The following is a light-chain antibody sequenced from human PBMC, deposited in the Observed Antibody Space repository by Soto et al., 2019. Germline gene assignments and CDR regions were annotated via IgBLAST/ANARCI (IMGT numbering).Light chain of an antibody. CDR2: DVN. Sequence: QSALTQPASVSGSPGQSVTLSCTGSSSDVGGYNYVSWFQQHPGKAPKLIIYDVNNRPSGVPDRFSGSKSGNTASLTISGLQAEDEADYHCGSYAASSTWVFGGGTKLTVL. CDR3: GSYAASSTWV. V-gene: IGLV2-11*01. J-gene: IGLJ3*02. CDR1: SSDVGGYNY.